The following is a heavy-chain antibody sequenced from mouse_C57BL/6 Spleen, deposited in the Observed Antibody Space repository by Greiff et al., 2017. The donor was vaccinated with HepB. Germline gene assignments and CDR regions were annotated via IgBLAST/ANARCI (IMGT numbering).Heavy chain of an antibody. D-gene: IGHD1-1*01. J-gene: IGHJ3*01. CDR1: GYTFTDYE. V-gene: IGHV1-15*01. CDR2: IDPETGGT. CDR3: TRGLHYYGSSYLFAW. Sequence: LVESGAELVRPGASVTLSCKASGYTFTDYEMHWVKQTPVHGLEWIGAIDPETGGTAYNQKFKGKAILTADKSSSTAYMELRSLTSEDSAVYYCTRGLHYYGSSYLFAWWGQGTLVTVSA.